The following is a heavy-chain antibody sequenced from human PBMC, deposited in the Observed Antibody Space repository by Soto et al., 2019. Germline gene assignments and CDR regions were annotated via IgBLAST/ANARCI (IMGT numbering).Heavy chain of an antibody. J-gene: IGHJ4*02. Sequence: GGSLRLSCAASGFTFSSYWMHWVRQVPGKGLVWISRINNDGSTTNYADSVKGRFTISRDNAKNTLYLQMNSLRAEDTAVYYCARVYSYGYLHSSSWPIDYWGQGTLVTVYS. CDR2: INNDGSTT. D-gene: IGHD5-18*01. V-gene: IGHV3-74*01. CDR3: ARVYSYGYLHSSSWPIDY. CDR1: GFTFSSYW.